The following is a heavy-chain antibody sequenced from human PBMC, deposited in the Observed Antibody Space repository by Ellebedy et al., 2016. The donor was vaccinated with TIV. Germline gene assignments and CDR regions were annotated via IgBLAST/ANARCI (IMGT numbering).Heavy chain of an antibody. CDR3: ARGAKSSSGWFNP. D-gene: IGHD6-19*01. CDR2: MNPNSGNT. J-gene: IGHJ5*02. CDR1: GGTFSSYA. Sequence: ASVKVSXKASGGTFSSYAISWVRQAPGQGLEWMGWMNPNSGNTGYAQKFQGRVTMTRNTSISTAYMELSSLRSEDTAVYYCARGAKSSSGWFNPWGQGTLVTVSS. V-gene: IGHV1-8*02.